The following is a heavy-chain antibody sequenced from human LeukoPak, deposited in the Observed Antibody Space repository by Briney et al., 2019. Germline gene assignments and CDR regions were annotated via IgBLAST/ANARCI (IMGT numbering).Heavy chain of an antibody. D-gene: IGHD6-19*01. J-gene: IGHJ4*02. CDR1: GGTFSSYA. V-gene: IGHV1-69*13. Sequence: SVKVSCKASGGTFSSYAISWVRQAPGQGLEWMGGIIPIFGTANYAQKFQGRVTITADESTSTAYMELSSLRSDDTAVYYCARGLIAVAGIFDYWGQGTLVTVSS. CDR2: IIPIFGTA. CDR3: ARGLIAVAGIFDY.